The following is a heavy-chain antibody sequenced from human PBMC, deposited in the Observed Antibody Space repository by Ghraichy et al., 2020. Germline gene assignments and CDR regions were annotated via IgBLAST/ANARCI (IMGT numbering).Heavy chain of an antibody. CDR2: IYFTGNT. D-gene: IGHD2-2*01. CDR1: GGSVSSNAYY. CDR3: ARDSNRFCTTSSCYAFVFDS. J-gene: IGHJ4*02. V-gene: IGHV4-31*03. Sequence: SETLSLTCTVSGGSVSSNAYYWSWIRQHPGKGLEWIGNIYFTGNTYYNPSLQSRLSISIDTSKNQFSLRFSSVTAADMAIYYCARDSNRFCTTSSCYAFVFDSWGQGTRVTVSS.